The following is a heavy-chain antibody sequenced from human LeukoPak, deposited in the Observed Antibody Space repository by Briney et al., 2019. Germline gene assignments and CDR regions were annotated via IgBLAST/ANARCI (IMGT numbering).Heavy chain of an antibody. D-gene: IGHD3-22*01. V-gene: IGHV3-13*01. Sequence: GGSLSLSCAVSGFTFNYYDMHWVRQAPGKRLEWVSAIRTTGDTHYPDSVKGRFAMSREDAKNSVHLQMNTLTAGDTAVYYCARGVSYYSDSSGHPGWYFDLWGRGTLVTVSS. CDR2: IRTTGDT. CDR3: ARGVSYYSDSSGHPGWYFDL. J-gene: IGHJ2*01. CDR1: GFTFNYYD.